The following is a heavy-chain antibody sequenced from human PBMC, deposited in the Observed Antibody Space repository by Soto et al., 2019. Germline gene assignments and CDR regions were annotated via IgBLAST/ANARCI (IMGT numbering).Heavy chain of an antibody. CDR2: IYHSGST. Sequence: SETLSLTCAVSGGSISSSNWWSWVRQPPGKGLEWIGEIYHSGSTNYNPSLKSRVTISVDKSKNQFSLKLSSVTAADTAVYYCARVLRAYGSGSYFSYYYYGMDVWGQGTTVTVSS. V-gene: IGHV4-4*02. D-gene: IGHD3-10*01. CDR3: ARVLRAYGSGSYFSYYYYGMDV. CDR1: GGSISSSNW. J-gene: IGHJ6*02.